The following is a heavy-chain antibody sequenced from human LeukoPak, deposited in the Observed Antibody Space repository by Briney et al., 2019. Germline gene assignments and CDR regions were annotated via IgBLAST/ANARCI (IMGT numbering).Heavy chain of an antibody. V-gene: IGHV4-34*01. J-gene: IGHJ5*02. CDR3: ARGRLLMWFDP. CDR2: INQSGST. CDR1: GGPFSGYY. Sequence: KPSETLSLTCAVYGGPFSGYYWSWIRQPPGKGLEWIGEINQSGSTNYNPSLKSRVTISVDTSKKQFSLKLSSVTAADTAVYYCARGRLLMWFDPWGQGTLVTVSS. D-gene: IGHD3-16*01.